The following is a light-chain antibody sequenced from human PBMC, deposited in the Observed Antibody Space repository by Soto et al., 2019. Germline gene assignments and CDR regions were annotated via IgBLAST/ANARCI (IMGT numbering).Light chain of an antibody. Sequence: DIQMTQSPSTLSASVGDRVTITYRASQSISGWLAWYQHKPGKTPKLLIYDASTLESGVPSRFSGSGSGTEFTLTISSLQPDDFATYYCQQYDSLGTFGQGTKVEIK. J-gene: IGKJ1*01. CDR3: QQYDSLGT. CDR1: QSISGW. V-gene: IGKV1-5*01. CDR2: DAS.